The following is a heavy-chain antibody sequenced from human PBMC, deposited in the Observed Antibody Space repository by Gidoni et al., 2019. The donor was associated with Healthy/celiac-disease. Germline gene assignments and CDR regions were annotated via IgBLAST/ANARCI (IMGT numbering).Heavy chain of an antibody. CDR2: IYWDDDK. D-gene: IGHD3-3*01. CDR3: AHSTYYDFWSGPRPFDY. Sequence: QITLKESGPTLVKPTQTLTLTCTFSGFSPSTSGVGVGWIRQPPGKALEWLALIYWDDDKRYSPSLKSRLTITKDTSKNQVVLTMTNMDPVDTATYYCAHSTYYDFWSGPRPFDYWGQGTLVTVSS. V-gene: IGHV2-5*02. J-gene: IGHJ4*02. CDR1: GFSPSTSGVG.